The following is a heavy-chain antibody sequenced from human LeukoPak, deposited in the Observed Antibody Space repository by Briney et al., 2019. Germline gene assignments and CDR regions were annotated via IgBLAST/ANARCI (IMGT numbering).Heavy chain of an antibody. Sequence: SETLSLTCTVSGGSISSSSYYWGWIRQPPGKGLEWIGNIYYSGSTYYNPSLKSRITIYVDTSKNQFSLKLNSMTAADTAVYYCARLGPYYDFWSGYLPVNYWGQGTLVTVSS. CDR2: IYYSGST. J-gene: IGHJ4*02. V-gene: IGHV4-39*01. CDR3: ARLGPYYDFWSGYLPVNY. D-gene: IGHD3-3*01. CDR1: GGSISSSSYY.